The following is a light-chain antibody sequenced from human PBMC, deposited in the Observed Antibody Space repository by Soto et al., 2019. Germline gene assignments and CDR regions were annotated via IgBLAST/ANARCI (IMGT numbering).Light chain of an antibody. V-gene: IGKV3-20*01. CDR2: GAS. Sequence: EIVLTQSPGTLSLSPGERATLSCRASQSVSSNYLAWYQQKPGQAPRLLIYGASSRATGTPDRFSGSGSGTDFTLTISRLVPEDFGVYYCQQYGSSPLYTFGQGTKLEI. J-gene: IGKJ2*01. CDR3: QQYGSSPLYT. CDR1: QSVSSNY.